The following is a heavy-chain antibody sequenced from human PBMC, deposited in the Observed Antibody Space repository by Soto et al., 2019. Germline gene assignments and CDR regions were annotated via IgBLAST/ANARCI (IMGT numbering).Heavy chain of an antibody. D-gene: IGHD6-6*01. CDR3: AKGDPDLYSSSSPFDY. CDR1: GFTFSSYG. Sequence: QVQLVESGGGVVQPGRSLRLSCAASGFTFSSYGMHWVRQAPGKGLEWVAVISYDGSNKYYADSVKGRFTISRDNSKNTLYLQMNSLRAEDTAVYYCAKGDPDLYSSSSPFDYWGQITLVTVSS. J-gene: IGHJ4*02. CDR2: ISYDGSNK. V-gene: IGHV3-30*18.